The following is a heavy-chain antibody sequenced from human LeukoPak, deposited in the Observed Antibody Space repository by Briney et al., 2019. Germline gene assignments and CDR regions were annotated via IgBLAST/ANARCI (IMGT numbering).Heavy chain of an antibody. J-gene: IGHJ4*02. Sequence: ASVKVSCKVSGYTFTSYGISWVRQAPGQGLEWMGWISAYNGNTNYAQKLQGRVTMTTDTSTSTAYMELRSLRSDDTAVYYCARSPVLLWFGESGGDYWGQGTLVTVSS. CDR3: ARSPVLLWFGESGGDY. V-gene: IGHV1-18*01. D-gene: IGHD3-10*01. CDR2: ISAYNGNT. CDR1: GYTFTSYG.